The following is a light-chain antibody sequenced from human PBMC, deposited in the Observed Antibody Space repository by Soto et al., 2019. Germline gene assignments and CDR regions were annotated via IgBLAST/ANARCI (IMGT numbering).Light chain of an antibody. J-gene: IGLJ2*01. CDR2: LSSDGSH. V-gene: IGLV4-69*01. Sequence: QLVLTQSPSASASLGASVKLTCTLSSGHSSYAIAWHQQQPEKGPRYLMKLSSDGSHSKGDGIPDRFSGSSSGAERYLTISSLQSEDEADCYCQTWDTGARVVFGGGTKLTVL. CDR3: QTWDTGARVV. CDR1: SGHSSYA.